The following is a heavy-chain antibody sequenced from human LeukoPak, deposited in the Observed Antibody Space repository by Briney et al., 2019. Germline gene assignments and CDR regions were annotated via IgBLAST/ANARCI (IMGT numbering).Heavy chain of an antibody. Sequence: GGSLRLSCAASGFTFSSYAMSWVRQAPGKGLGWVSSVSSSSSYIYYADSVKGRFTISRDNAKNSLYLQMNSLRAEDTAVYYCARVHPVRGSSWTGDYWGQGTLVTVSS. V-gene: IGHV3-21*01. CDR3: ARVHPVRGSSWTGDY. J-gene: IGHJ4*02. CDR1: GFTFSSYA. D-gene: IGHD6-13*01. CDR2: VSSSSSYI.